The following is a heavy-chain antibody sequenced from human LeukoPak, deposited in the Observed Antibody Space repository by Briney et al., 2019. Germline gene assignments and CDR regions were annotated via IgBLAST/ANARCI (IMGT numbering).Heavy chain of an antibody. CDR2: ISGSGGST. CDR1: GFTFSSYG. J-gene: IGHJ4*02. D-gene: IGHD4-23*01. Sequence: PGGSLRLSCAASGFTFSSYGMSWVRQAPGKGLEWVSAISGSGGSTYYADSVKGRFTISRDNSKNTLYLQMNSLRAEDTAVYYCAKGRWYPGYYFDYWGQGTLVTVSS. V-gene: IGHV3-23*01. CDR3: AKGRWYPGYYFDY.